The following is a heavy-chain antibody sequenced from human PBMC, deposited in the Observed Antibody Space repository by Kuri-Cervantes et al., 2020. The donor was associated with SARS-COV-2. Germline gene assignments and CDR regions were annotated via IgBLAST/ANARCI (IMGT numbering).Heavy chain of an antibody. CDR2: IYYSGST. CDR3: ARDDHYYDSSGLTL. J-gene: IGHJ4*02. V-gene: IGHV4-59*01. D-gene: IGHD3-22*01. CDR1: GGSISSYY. Sequence: LRLSCTVSGGSISSYYWSWIRQPPGKGLEWIGYIYYSGSTNYNPSLKSRVTISVDTSKNQFSLKLSSVTAADTAVYYCARDDHYYDSSGLTLWGQGTLVTVSS.